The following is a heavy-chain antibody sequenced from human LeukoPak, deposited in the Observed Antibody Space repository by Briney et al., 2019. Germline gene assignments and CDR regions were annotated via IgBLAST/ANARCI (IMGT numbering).Heavy chain of an antibody. J-gene: IGHJ4*02. D-gene: IGHD1-20*01. CDR2: ISNDGSNK. V-gene: IGHV3-30*04. CDR1: GFTFSSYA. Sequence: PGGSLRLSCAASGFTFSSYAMHWVRQAPGKGLEWVAVISNDGSNKYYADSVKGRFTISRDNSKNTLYLQMNSLRAEDTAVYYCARGDNWDFDYWGQGTLVTVSS. CDR3: ARGDNWDFDY.